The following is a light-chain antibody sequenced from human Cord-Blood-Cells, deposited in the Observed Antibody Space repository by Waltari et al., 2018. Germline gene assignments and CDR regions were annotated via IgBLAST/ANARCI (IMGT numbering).Light chain of an antibody. V-gene: IGKV3-11*01. CDR2: DAS. J-gene: IGKJ3*01. CDR3: QQRSNWPPFT. CDR1: RSVSSY. Sequence: EIVLTQSPATLSLSAGEGAIICCRASRSVSSYLAWYQQKPGQAPRLLIYDASNRATGIPARFSGSGSGTDFTLTISSLEPEDFAVYYCQQRSNWPPFTFGPGTKVDIK.